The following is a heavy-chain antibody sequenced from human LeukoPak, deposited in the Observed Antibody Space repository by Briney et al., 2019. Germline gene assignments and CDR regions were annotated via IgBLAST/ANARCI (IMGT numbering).Heavy chain of an antibody. CDR3: ARGSRWFGELSLYGMDV. V-gene: IGHV1-18*01. J-gene: IGHJ6*02. D-gene: IGHD3-10*01. CDR1: GYTFTSYG. Sequence: ASVKVSCKASGYTFTSYGISWVRQAPGQGLEWVGWISAYNGNTNYAQKLQGRVTMTTDTSTSTAYMELRSLRSDDTAVYYCARGSRWFGELSLYGMDVWGQGTTVTVSS. CDR2: ISAYNGNT.